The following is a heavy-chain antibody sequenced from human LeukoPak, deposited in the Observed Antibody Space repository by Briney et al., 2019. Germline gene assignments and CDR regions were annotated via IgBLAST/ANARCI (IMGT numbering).Heavy chain of an antibody. D-gene: IGHD6-13*01. CDR1: GFTFSSYS. CDR3: ARDQLAAADRTGDY. CDR2: ISSSSSTI. Sequence: GGSLRLSCAASGFTFSSYSMNWVRQAPGKGLEWVSYISSSSSTIYYADSVKGRFTISRDNAKNSLYLQMNSLRAEDTAVYYCARDQLAAADRTGDYWGQGTLVTVSS. J-gene: IGHJ4*02. V-gene: IGHV3-48*04.